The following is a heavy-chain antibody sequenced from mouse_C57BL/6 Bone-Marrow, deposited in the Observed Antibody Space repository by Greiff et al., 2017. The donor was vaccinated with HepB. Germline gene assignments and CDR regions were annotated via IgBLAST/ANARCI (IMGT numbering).Heavy chain of an antibody. V-gene: IGHV1-63*01. J-gene: IGHJ3*01. Sequence: QVQLQQSGAELVRPGTSVKMSCKASGYTFTNYWIGWAKQRPGHGLEWIGDIYPGGGYTNYNEKFKGKATLTADKSSSTADMQFSSLTSEDSAIYYCERDDYPAWFAYWGQGTLVTVSA. CDR2: IYPGGGYT. CDR3: ERDDYPAWFAY. CDR1: GYTFTNYW. D-gene: IGHD2-4*01.